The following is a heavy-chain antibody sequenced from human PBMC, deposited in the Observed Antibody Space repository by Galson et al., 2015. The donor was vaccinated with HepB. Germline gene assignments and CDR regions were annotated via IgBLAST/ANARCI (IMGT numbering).Heavy chain of an antibody. CDR2: IKSRGDGETT. J-gene: IGHJ6*02. Sequence: SLRLSCAASQLTFNNAWMNWVRQRPGKGLEWVGRIKSRGDGETTDYAESVKGRFTISRDDSKNTLFLQMNSLKTEDTAVYYCTTGGHKYNWFIYWYRTDLWGQGTTVSVSS. D-gene: IGHD1-1*01. CDR3: TTGGHKYNWFIYWYRTDL. CDR1: QLTFNNAW. V-gene: IGHV3-15*05.